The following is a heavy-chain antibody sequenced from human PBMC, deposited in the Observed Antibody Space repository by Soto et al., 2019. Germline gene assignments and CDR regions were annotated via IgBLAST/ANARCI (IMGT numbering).Heavy chain of an antibody. Sequence: EVQLVESGGGLVQPGRSLRLSCAASGFNFDDYAMHWVRQAPGKGLEWVSGITWNSGDITYTGSVKGRFSISRDNAENSLYLHMNSLRPEDTAFYYCARSRGLVSCPLDLWGQGTLVTVSS. J-gene: IGHJ5*02. CDR2: ITWNSGDI. D-gene: IGHD3-22*01. CDR3: ARSRGLVSCPLDL. CDR1: GFNFDDYA. V-gene: IGHV3-9*01.